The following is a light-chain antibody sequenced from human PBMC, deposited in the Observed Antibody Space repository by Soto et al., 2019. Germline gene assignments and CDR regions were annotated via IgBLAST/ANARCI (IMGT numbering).Light chain of an antibody. CDR2: SAS. Sequence: EVGVTQSPGTLSLSPEERATLSCRASQSFSSSNLAWYQHKPGQPPKLIVYSASRRATGIPDRFSGSGSGTDFTLTISRLEPEDFALYYCQRYGGSPPVTFGGGTKVDIK. CDR3: QRYGGSPPVT. V-gene: IGKV3-20*01. J-gene: IGKJ4*01. CDR1: QSFSSSN.